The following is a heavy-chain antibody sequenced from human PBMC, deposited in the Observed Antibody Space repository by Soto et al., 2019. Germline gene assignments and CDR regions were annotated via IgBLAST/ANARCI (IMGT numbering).Heavy chain of an antibody. CDR2: INHSGST. J-gene: IGHJ4*02. D-gene: IGHD3-10*01. CDR3: ARHTNYGPSPLDY. CDR1: GGSFSGYY. Sequence: SETLSLTCAVYGGSFSGYYWSWIRQPPGKGLEWIGEINHSGSTNYNPSLKSRVTISVDTSKNQFSLKLSSVTAADTAVYYCARHTNYGPSPLDYWGQGTLVTVSS. V-gene: IGHV4-34*01.